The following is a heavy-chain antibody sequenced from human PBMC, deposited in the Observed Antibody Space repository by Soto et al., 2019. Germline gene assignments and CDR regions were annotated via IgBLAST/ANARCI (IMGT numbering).Heavy chain of an antibody. J-gene: IGHJ5*02. D-gene: IGHD4-17*01. CDR1: GFIFSSYP. CDR2: ISDDGSTK. CDR3: TRADVTVTLSVFDP. V-gene: IGHV3-30-3*01. Sequence: QVQLLESEGGVVQPGRSLRLSCAASGFIFSSYPMHWVSQAPGKGLEWVAVISDDGSTKYYADSVKGRFTISRDNSKNTLYLQMNSLSADDTAVYYCTRADVTVTLSVFDPWGQGTLVTVSS.